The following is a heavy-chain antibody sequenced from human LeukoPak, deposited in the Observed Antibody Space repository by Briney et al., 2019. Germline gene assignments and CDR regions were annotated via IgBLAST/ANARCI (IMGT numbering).Heavy chain of an antibody. D-gene: IGHD3-3*01. V-gene: IGHV1-3*01. CDR1: GYTFTNHV. Sequence: GASVKVSCKASGYTFTNHVMQWVRQAPGQRLEWMGWINAGNGNTKYSQNFQGRFIITRDTSAGTVYMGLSSLRSEDTAVYYCARGFWNRGTWGPYYFDYWGQGTLVTVSS. CDR3: ARGFWNRGTWGPYYFDY. CDR2: INAGNGNT. J-gene: IGHJ4*02.